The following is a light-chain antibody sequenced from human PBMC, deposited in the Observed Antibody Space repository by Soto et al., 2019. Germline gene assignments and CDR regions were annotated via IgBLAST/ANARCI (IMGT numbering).Light chain of an antibody. J-gene: IGKJ3*01. CDR3: QQYDNLPRRL. V-gene: IGKV1-33*01. CDR2: DAS. Sequence: DIQMTQSPSSLSASVGDRVTITCQASQDISNYLNWYQQKPGKAPKLLIYDASNLETGVPSRFSGSGSGTDFTFTISSLQPEDIATYYCQQYDNLPRRLFGPGTKVDIK. CDR1: QDISNY.